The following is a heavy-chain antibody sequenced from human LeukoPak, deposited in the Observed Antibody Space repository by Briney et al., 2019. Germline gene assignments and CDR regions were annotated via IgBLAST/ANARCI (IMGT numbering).Heavy chain of an antibody. Sequence: GGSLRLSCAASGFTVSSNYMSWVRQAPGKGLEWVSAIGGSGGSTYYADSVKGRFTISRDNSKNTLYLQMNSLRAEDTAVYYCAKTGYYDSSGYYNYWGQGTLVTVSS. CDR3: AKTGYYDSSGYYNY. V-gene: IGHV3-23*01. CDR2: IGGSGGST. J-gene: IGHJ4*02. CDR1: GFTVSSNY. D-gene: IGHD3-22*01.